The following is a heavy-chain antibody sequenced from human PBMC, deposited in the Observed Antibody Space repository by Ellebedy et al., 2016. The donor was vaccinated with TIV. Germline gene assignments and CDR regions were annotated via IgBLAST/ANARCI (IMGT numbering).Heavy chain of an antibody. V-gene: IGHV3-74*01. CDR1: GFTFSSYW. CDR3: AREGLVGATQDY. J-gene: IGHJ4*02. Sequence: GESLKISCAASGFTFSSYWMHWVRQAPGKGLVWVSRINSDGSSTSYADSVKGRFTISRDNAKNTLYLQMNSLRAEDTAVYYCAREGLVGATQDYWGQGTLVTVSS. D-gene: IGHD1-26*01. CDR2: INSDGSST.